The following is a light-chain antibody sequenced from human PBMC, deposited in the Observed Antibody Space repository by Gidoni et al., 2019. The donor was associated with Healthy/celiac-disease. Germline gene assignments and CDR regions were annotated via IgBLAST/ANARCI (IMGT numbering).Light chain of an antibody. Sequence: DIQMTQSPSPVSASVGDRVTIPCRASQGIRSWFAWSQQKPGKAPKLLIYASSSLQSGVPSRFSGSGSWTDFTLTISSLQPEDFATYYCQQANSFLSPLTFGGGTKVEIK. CDR3: QQANSFLSPLT. CDR2: ASS. V-gene: IGKV1-12*02. CDR1: QGIRSW. J-gene: IGKJ4*01.